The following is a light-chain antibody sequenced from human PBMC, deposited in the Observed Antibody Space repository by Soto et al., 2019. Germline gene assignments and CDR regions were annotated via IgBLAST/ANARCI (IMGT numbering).Light chain of an antibody. CDR2: RAS. Sequence: TQSPATLPVSPGARATLSCRASQTIYSNVAWYQQRPGQAPRLLIYRASARATGIPARFIGSGSGTEFTLSFGSLQSEDYAVDYCQQYQNLWTFGRGTKVEI. V-gene: IGKV3-15*01. J-gene: IGKJ1*01. CDR3: QQYQNLWT. CDR1: QTIYSN.